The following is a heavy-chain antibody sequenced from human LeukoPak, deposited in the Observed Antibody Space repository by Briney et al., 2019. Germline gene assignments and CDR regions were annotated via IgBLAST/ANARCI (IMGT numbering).Heavy chain of an antibody. CDR3: TPEKVKAVAGYYYGMDV. Sequence: KSGGSLRLSCAASGFTFSSYWMNWVRQAPGKGLVWVGRIKSKTDGGTTDYAAPVKGRFTISRDDSKNTLYLQMNSLKTEDTAVYYCTPEKVKAVAGYYYGMDVWGQGTTVTVSS. J-gene: IGHJ6*02. V-gene: IGHV3-15*07. D-gene: IGHD6-19*01. CDR1: GFTFSSYW. CDR2: IKSKTDGGTT.